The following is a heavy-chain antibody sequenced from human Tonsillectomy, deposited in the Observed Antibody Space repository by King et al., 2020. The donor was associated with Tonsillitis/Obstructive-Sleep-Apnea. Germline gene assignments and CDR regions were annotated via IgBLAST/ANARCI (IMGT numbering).Heavy chain of an antibody. J-gene: IGHJ5*02. CDR2: IDPSDAYT. CDR1: GYSFTSYW. Sequence: QLVQSGAEVKKPGESLRISCKGSGYSFTSYWISWVRQMPGKGLEWMGRIDPSDAYTNYSPSFQGHVTISADKSISTAYLQWSSLKASDTAMYYCARGAAAGTVVYNGFDPWGQGTLVTVSS. D-gene: IGHD6-13*01. CDR3: ARGAAAGTVVYNGFDP. V-gene: IGHV5-10-1*01.